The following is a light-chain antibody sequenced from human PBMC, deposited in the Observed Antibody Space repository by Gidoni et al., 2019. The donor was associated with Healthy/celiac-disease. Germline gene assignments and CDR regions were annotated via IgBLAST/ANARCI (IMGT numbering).Light chain of an antibody. CDR1: QRVSSSY. J-gene: IGKJ1*01. Sequence: EIVLTQSPGTLSLSLGERATLSCRASQRVSSSYLAWYQQKPGQAPRLLIYGASSRATGIPDRFSGSGSGTDFTITISRLEPEDFAVYYCQQYGSSPRTFGQGTKVEIK. CDR2: GAS. CDR3: QQYGSSPRT. V-gene: IGKV3-20*01.